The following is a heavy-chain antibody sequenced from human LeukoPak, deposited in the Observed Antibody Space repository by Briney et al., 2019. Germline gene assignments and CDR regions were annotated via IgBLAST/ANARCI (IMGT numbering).Heavy chain of an antibody. CDR3: ARPWSYLDDAFDI. CDR1: GYTFTSYD. J-gene: IGHJ3*02. CDR2: MNPNSGNT. Sequence: ASVKVSCKASGYTFTSYDINWVRQATGQGLEWMGWMNPNSGNTGYAQKFQGRVTMTRNTSISTAYMELSSLRSEDTAVYYCARPWSYLDDAFDIWGQGTMVTVSS. V-gene: IGHV1-8*01.